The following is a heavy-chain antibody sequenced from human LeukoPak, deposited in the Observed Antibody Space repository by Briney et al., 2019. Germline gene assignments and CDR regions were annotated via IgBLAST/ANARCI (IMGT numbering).Heavy chain of an antibody. D-gene: IGHD2-15*01. CDR3: ARGGLYWHI. J-gene: IGHJ3*02. V-gene: IGHV3-7*04. CDR2: IKQDGSEK. Sequence: PGGSLRLSCAASGTTLSTYWMSWVRQAPGKGLEWVANIKQDGSEKNYVGSVKGRFTISRDNARNSLYLQMDSLRAEDTALYYCARGGLYWHIWGQGTMVTVSS. CDR1: GTTLSTYW.